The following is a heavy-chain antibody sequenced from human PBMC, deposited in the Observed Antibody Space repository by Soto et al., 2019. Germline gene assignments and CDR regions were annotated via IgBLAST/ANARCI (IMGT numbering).Heavy chain of an antibody. CDR1: GYSFTSYW. V-gene: IGHV5-10-1*01. J-gene: IGHJ4*02. CDR2: IDPSDSYT. CDR3: ARKGASGAPVDY. D-gene: IGHD1-26*01. Sequence: GESRKISCKGSGYSFTSYWISWVRQMPGKGLEWMGRIDPSDSYTNYSPSFQGHVTISADKSISTAYLQWSSLKASDTAMYYCARKGASGAPVDYSGQGTLVTVS.